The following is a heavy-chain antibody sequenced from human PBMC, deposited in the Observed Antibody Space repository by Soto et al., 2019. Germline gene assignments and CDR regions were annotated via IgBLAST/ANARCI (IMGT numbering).Heavy chain of an antibody. CDR3: ARSSSWYLSWFDP. J-gene: IGHJ5*02. CDR1: GDSISSGTHY. CDR2: ISSSGNS. V-gene: IGHV4-31*03. Sequence: SETLSLTCTVSGDSISSGTHYWNWIRQHPGKGLEWIGYISSSGNSYYSPSLKSRVFVSVDTSKNLFSLKLSSVTAADTAVYYCARSSSWYLSWFDPWGQGTLVTVSS. D-gene: IGHD6-13*01.